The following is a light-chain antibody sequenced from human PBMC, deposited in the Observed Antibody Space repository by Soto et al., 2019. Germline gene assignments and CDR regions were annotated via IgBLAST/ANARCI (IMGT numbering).Light chain of an antibody. V-gene: IGKV3-11*01. CDR3: QQRDNWPPT. CDR1: QSVNSS. Sequence: EIVLTKSPATLSLSPGERATLSCSASQSVNSSLTWYQHKPGQAPRLLISDASNRATGIPARFSGSGSGTDFTLTISSLEPEDFAIDYCQQRDNWPPTFGPGTTVDI. J-gene: IGKJ3*01. CDR2: DAS.